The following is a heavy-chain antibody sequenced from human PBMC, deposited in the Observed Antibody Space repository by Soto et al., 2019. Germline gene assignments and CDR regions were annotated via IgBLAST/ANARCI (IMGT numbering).Heavy chain of an antibody. D-gene: IGHD6-19*01. J-gene: IGHJ4*02. CDR1: GYSFTRYF. Sequence: EALNLSSTGTGYSFTRYFTGWLSQMPGKGLEWMGIIYPGDSDTRYSPSFQGQVTISADKSISTAYLQWSSLKASDTAMYYCARLPSSSGWYFGLFDYWGQGTLVTVSS. V-gene: IGHV5-51*01. CDR2: IYPGDSDT. CDR3: ARLPSSSGWYFGLFDY.